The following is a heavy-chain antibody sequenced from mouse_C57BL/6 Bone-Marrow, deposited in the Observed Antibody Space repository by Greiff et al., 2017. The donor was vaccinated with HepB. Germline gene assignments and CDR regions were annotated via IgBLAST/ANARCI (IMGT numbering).Heavy chain of an antibody. J-gene: IGHJ3*01. CDR1: GFTFSDYG. V-gene: IGHV5-17*01. CDR2: ISSGSSTI. D-gene: IGHD2-3*01. CDR3: ARGWLLLFAY. Sequence: EVKLMESGGGLVKPGGSLKLSGAASGFTFSDYGMHWVRQAPEKGLEWVAYISSGSSTIYYADTVKGRFTISRDNAKNTLFLQMTSLRSEDTAMYYCARGWLLLFAYWGQGTLVTVSA.